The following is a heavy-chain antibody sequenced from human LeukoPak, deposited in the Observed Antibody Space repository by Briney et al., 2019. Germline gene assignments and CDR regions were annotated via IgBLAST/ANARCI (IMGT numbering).Heavy chain of an antibody. CDR3: ARVRNTVVTDFDY. D-gene: IGHD4-23*01. V-gene: IGHV3-21*01. CDR1: GFTFSSYS. J-gene: IGHJ4*02. CDR2: ISSSSSYI. Sequence: PGGSLRLSCAASGFTFSSYSMNWVRQAPGKGLEWVSSISSSSSYIYYADSVKGRFTISRDNAKNSLYLQMNSLRAEDTAVYYCARVRNTVVTDFDYWGQGTLVTVSS.